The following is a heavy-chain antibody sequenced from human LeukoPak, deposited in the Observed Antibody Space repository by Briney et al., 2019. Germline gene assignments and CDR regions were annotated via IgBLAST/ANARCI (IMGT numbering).Heavy chain of an antibody. J-gene: IGHJ6*04. V-gene: IGHV4-61*02. CDR1: GGSISSGSYY. CDR3: ARLKVMAMTGEDV. Sequence: SETLSITCTVSGGSISSGSYYWSWIRQPAGKGLEWIGRIYTSGTTKYNPSLKSRVTISVDTSKNQFSLKLNSVTAADTAVYYCARLKVMAMTGEDVWGKGTTVTVSS. CDR2: IYTSGTT. D-gene: IGHD7-27*01.